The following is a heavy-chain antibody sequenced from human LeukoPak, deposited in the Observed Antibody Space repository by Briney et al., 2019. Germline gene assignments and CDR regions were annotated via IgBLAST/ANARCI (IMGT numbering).Heavy chain of an antibody. J-gene: IGHJ6*03. CDR1: GYTFTSYG. D-gene: IGHD3-3*01. CDR3: ARELTPFWSGYYQTYYYYYYMDV. V-gene: IGHV1-18*01. CDR2: ISAYNGNT. Sequence: ASVKVSCKASGYTFTSYGISWVRQAPGQGLEWMGWISAYNGNTNYAQKLQGRVTMTTDTSTSTAYMELRSLRSDDTAVYYCARELTPFWSGYYQTYYYYYYMDVWGKGTTVTVSS.